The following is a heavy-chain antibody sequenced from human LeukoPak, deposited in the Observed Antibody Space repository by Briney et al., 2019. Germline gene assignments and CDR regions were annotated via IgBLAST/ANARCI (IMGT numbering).Heavy chain of an antibody. D-gene: IGHD5-24*01. CDR1: GYTFTSYY. CDR3: ARERWLQDNWFDP. Sequence: ASVKVSCKASGYTFTSYYMHWVRQAPGQGLEWMGIINPSGGSTSYAQKFQGRVTMTRDTSTSTVYVELSSMRSEDTAVYYCARERWLQDNWFDPWGQGTLVTVSS. J-gene: IGHJ5*02. V-gene: IGHV1-46*01. CDR2: INPSGGST.